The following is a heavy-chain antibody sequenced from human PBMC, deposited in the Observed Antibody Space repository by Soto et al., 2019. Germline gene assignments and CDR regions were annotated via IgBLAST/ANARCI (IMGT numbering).Heavy chain of an antibody. CDR1: GGSISSYY. CDR3: ARSVAVPGAHIDY. J-gene: IGHJ4*02. D-gene: IGHD6-19*01. Sequence: SETLSLTCTVSGGSISSYYWSWIRQPPGKGLEWIGYIYYSGSTNYNPSLKSRVSISVDTSKNEFSLRLSSVTAADTAVYFCARSVAVPGAHIDYWGQGTQVTVSS. CDR2: IYYSGST. V-gene: IGHV4-59*01.